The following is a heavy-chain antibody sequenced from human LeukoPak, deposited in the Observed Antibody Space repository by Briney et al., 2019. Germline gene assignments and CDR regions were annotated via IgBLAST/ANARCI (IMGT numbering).Heavy chain of an antibody. CDR2: IWYDGSNK. CDR1: GFTFSSYG. D-gene: IGHD3-9*01. V-gene: IGHV3-33*01. CDR3: ARDDGDKPCDY. Sequence: PGGSLRLSCAASGFTFSSYGMHWVRQAPGKGLEWVAVIWYDGSNKFYADSVKGRFTISRDNSKNTLYLQMNSLRAEDTAVYYCARDDGDKPCDYWGQGTQVTVSS. J-gene: IGHJ4*02.